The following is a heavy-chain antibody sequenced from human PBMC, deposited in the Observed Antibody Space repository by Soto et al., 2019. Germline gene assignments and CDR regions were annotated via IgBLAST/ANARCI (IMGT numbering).Heavy chain of an antibody. CDR2: ITSNGDTI. Sequence: EVQLVESGGGLVQPGGSLRLSCVGSGFTFSSYEMNLVRQAPGKGLEWVSYITSNGDTIHYTDSVKGRFTISRDNAKNSLSLQMNSLRAEDTAIYYCARGGYYFDSSGYFLSYYGLDVWGQGTTVTVSS. CDR3: ARGGYYFDSSGYFLSYYGLDV. CDR1: GFTFSSYE. V-gene: IGHV3-48*03. J-gene: IGHJ6*02. D-gene: IGHD3-22*01.